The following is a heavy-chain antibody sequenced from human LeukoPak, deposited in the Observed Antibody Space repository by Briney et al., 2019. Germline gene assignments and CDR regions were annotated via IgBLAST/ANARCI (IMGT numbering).Heavy chain of an antibody. Sequence: SETLSLTCTVSGGSISSGDYYWSWIRQPSGKGLEWIGYIYYSGSTYYNPSLKSRVTISVDTSKNQFSLQLNSVTPEDTAVYYCARDMGGVSSSWLPYYFDYWGQGTLVTVSS. CDR3: ARDMGGVSSSWLPYYFDY. J-gene: IGHJ4*02. D-gene: IGHD6-13*01. CDR2: IYYSGST. V-gene: IGHV4-30-4*01. CDR1: GGSISSGDYY.